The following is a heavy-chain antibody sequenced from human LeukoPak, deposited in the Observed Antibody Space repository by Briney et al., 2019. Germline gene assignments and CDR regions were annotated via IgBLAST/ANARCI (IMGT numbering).Heavy chain of an antibody. J-gene: IGHJ3*02. CDR2: ISYSGNT. CDR1: GDSISSSSSY. CDR3: ARPQHGTLDI. V-gene: IGHV4-39*07. D-gene: IGHD6-13*01. Sequence: SETLSLTCTVSGDSISSSSSYWGWIRQPPGKGLEWIGTISYSGNTNYNPSLKSRVTISVDKSKSQFSLKLSSVTAADAAVYYCARPQHGTLDIWGQGTMVTVSS.